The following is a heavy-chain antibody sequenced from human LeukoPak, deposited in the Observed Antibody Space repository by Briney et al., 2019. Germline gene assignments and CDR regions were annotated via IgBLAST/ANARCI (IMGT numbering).Heavy chain of an antibody. D-gene: IGHD4-17*01. CDR2: IYSGGST. CDR3: ATRLPHGDIDY. V-gene: IGHV3-53*01. J-gene: IGHJ4*02. CDR1: GFTFSDYY. Sequence: GGSLRLSCAISGFTFSDYYMSWVRQAPGKGLEWVSVIYSGGSTYYADSVKGRFTISRDNAKNSLYLQMNSLRAEDTAVYYCATRLPHGDIDYWGQGTLVTVSS.